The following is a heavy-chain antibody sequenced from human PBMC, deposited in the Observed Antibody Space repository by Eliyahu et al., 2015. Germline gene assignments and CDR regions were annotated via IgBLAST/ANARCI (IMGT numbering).Heavy chain of an antibody. Sequence: QVQLQQWGAGLLKPSETLSLTCAVYGGSFSGYYWSWIRQPPGKGLEWIGEINHSGSTNYNPSLKSRVTISVDTSKNQFSLKLSSVTAADTAVYYCASSYGAAAAENYFDYWGQGTLVTVSS. J-gene: IGHJ4*02. V-gene: IGHV4-34*01. CDR2: INHSGST. D-gene: IGHD6-13*01. CDR1: GGSFSGYY. CDR3: ASSYGAAAAENYFDY.